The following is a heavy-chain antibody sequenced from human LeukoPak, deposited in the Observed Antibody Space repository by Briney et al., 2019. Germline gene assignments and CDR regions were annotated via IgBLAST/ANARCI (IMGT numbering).Heavy chain of an antibody. J-gene: IGHJ6*02. CDR2: IYYSGST. CDR3: ARDFGTVTTLGTRYYYYYYGMDV. Sequence: SETLSLTCTVSGGSISSYHWSWIRQPPGKGLEWIGYIYYSGSTNYNPSLKSRVTISVDTSKNQFSLKLSSVTAADTAVYYCARDFGTVTTLGTRYYYYYYGMDVWGQGTTVTVSS. V-gene: IGHV4-59*01. D-gene: IGHD4-17*01. CDR1: GGSISSYH.